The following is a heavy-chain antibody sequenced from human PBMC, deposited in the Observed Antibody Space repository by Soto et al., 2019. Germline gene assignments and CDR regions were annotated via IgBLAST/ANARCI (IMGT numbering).Heavy chain of an antibody. CDR3: ARDMESSWYFYYYYGMDV. Sequence: ASVKVSCKASGYTFTSYAMHWVRQAPGQRLEWMGWINAGNGNTKYSQKFQGRVTTTRDTSASTAYMELSSLRSEDTAVYYCARDMESSWYFYYYYGMDVWGQGTTVTVSS. D-gene: IGHD6-13*01. CDR2: INAGNGNT. CDR1: GYTFTSYA. J-gene: IGHJ6*02. V-gene: IGHV1-3*01.